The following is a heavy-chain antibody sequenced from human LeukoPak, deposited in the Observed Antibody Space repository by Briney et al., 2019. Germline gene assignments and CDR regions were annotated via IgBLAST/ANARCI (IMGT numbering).Heavy chain of an antibody. Sequence: SVKVSCKASGYTFTSYGISWVRQAPGQGLEWMGGIIPIFGTANYAQKFQGRVTITTDESTSTAYMELSSLRSEDTAVYYCAREGWLQSRTRYWYFDLWGRGTLVTVSS. CDR3: AREGWLQSRTRYWYFDL. J-gene: IGHJ2*01. CDR2: IIPIFGTA. D-gene: IGHD5-24*01. CDR1: GYTFTSYG. V-gene: IGHV1-69*05.